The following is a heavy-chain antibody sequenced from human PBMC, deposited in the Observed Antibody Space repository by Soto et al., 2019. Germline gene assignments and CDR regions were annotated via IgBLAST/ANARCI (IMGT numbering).Heavy chain of an antibody. CDR1: GGSFGGYY. CDR2: INHSGST. D-gene: IGHD4-17*01. J-gene: IGHJ4*02. V-gene: IGHV4-34*01. Sequence: SETLSLTCAVYGGSFGGYYWSWIRQPPGKGLEWIGEINHSGSTNYNPSLKSRVTISVDTSKNQFSLKLSSVTAADTAVYYCARARTTVTGDYFDYWGQGTLVTVSS. CDR3: ARARTTVTGDYFDY.